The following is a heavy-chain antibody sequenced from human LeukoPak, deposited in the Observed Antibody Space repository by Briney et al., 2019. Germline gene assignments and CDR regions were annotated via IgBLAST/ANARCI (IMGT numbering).Heavy chain of an antibody. V-gene: IGHV3-48*03. CDR1: GFTFSSYE. J-gene: IGHJ4*02. D-gene: IGHD3-16*01. Sequence: PGGSLRLSCAASGFTFSSYEMNWVRQAPGKGLEWVSYISSSGSTIYYADSVKGRFTISRDNTRSSLYLQMNSLRAEDTAIYYCARDWALDYWGQGTLVTVSS. CDR2: ISSSGSTI. CDR3: ARDWALDY.